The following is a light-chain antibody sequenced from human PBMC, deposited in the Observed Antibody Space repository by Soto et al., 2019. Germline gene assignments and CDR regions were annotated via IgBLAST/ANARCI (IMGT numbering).Light chain of an antibody. CDR2: AVR. V-gene: IGLV2-14*01. J-gene: IGLJ3*02. Sequence: QSVLTQPASVSRSAGQSITIFCSGTMRVVGACKRVSWYQEHTVKAPNLTIYAVRNRPSGISSRFSGSRSGHTASLTISGLQPEDEGDYYCSAYTGRSTLVFGGGTKATVL. CDR1: MRVVGACKR. CDR3: SAYTGRSTLV.